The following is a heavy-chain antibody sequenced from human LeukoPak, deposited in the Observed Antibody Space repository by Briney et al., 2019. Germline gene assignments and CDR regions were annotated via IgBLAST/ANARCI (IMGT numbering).Heavy chain of an antibody. CDR1: GDSVSSGSNY. Sequence: PSQTLSLTCTVSGDSVSSGSNYWSWIRQPAGKGLEWIGRIYTSGSTNYNPSLKSRVTISVDTSKNQFSLKLSSVTAADTAVYYCAREEIAARPEYYFDYWGQGTLVTVSS. CDR2: IYTSGST. V-gene: IGHV4-61*02. CDR3: AREEIAARPEYYFDY. J-gene: IGHJ4*02. D-gene: IGHD6-6*01.